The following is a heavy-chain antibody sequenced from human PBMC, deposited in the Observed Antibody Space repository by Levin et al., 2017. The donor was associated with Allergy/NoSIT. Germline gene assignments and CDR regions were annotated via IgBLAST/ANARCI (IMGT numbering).Heavy chain of an antibody. Sequence: GESLKISCAASGFTFSSYGMHWVRQAPGKGLEWVAVISSDGRKKFYADSVKGRFTISRDNSKNTLDPQMNSLRAEDTAVYYCAKDVYGSGWYPLGNDAFEMWGQGTKVSVSS. CDR1: GFTFSSYG. CDR3: AKDVYGSGWYPLGNDAFEM. J-gene: IGHJ3*02. D-gene: IGHD6-19*01. CDR2: ISSDGRKK. V-gene: IGHV3-30*18.